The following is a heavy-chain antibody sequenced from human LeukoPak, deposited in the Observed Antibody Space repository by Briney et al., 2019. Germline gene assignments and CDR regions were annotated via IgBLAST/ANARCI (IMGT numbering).Heavy chain of an antibody. V-gene: IGHV3-48*01. CDR3: TRYCSSDICYRAFDY. Sequence: PGGSLRLSCAASGFTFSSYSMNWVRQAPGKGLEWVSYISRSAIYYADSVKGRFTISRDNAKNSLYLQMNSPRAEDTAVYYCTRYCSSDICYRAFDYWGQGTLVTVSS. D-gene: IGHD2-2*02. J-gene: IGHJ4*02. CDR2: ISRSAI. CDR1: GFTFSSYS.